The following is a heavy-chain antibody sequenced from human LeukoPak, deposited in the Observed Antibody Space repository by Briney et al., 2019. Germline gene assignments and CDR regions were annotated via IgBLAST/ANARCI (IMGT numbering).Heavy chain of an antibody. Sequence: GASVKVSCKASGYTFNTYDLNWVRQATGQGLEWMGWMNPNSGNTGYAQKFQGRVTMTRNTSISTAYMELRSLRSEDTAVYYCARGPNKSDGGNSGSAWFDPWGQGTLVTVSS. J-gene: IGHJ5*02. V-gene: IGHV1-8*01. CDR1: GYTFNTYD. D-gene: IGHD4-23*01. CDR2: MNPNSGNT. CDR3: ARGPNKSDGGNSGSAWFDP.